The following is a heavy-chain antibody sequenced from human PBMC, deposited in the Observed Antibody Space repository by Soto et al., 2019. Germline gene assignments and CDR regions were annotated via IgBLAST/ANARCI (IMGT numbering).Heavy chain of an antibody. J-gene: IGHJ4*02. Sequence: EWQLVESGGGLVQPGRSLRLSCAASGFTFDDYARPWVRQAPGKGLEGVSGISWNSGSIGYGDSVKGRFTISRDNAKNSLYLQMNSLRAEDTALYYCAKDNTEYSSSRLDYWGQGTLVTVSS. D-gene: IGHD6-6*01. CDR1: GFTFDDYA. CDR2: ISWNSGSI. V-gene: IGHV3-9*01. CDR3: AKDNTEYSSSRLDY.